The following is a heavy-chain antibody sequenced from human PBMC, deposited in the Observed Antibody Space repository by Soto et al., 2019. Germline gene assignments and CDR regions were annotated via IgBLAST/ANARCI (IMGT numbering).Heavy chain of an antibody. V-gene: IGHV4-59*01. CDR1: GGSISRYY. D-gene: IGHD2-21*02. Sequence: SETLSLTCTVSGGSISRYYWSWIRQPPGKGLEWIGYMYNTGSTIYNPSLKSRVTISVDTSKNQFSLKLNSVTAADPAVYYCARDLWGYCGADCYPLDVWGQGTTVTVSS. CDR3: ARDLWGYCGADCYPLDV. CDR2: MYNTGST. J-gene: IGHJ6*02.